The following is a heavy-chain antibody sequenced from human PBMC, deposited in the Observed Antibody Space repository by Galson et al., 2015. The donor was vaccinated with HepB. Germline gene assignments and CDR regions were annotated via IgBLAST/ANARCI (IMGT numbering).Heavy chain of an antibody. Sequence: LRLSCAASGFTFSSYSMNWVRQAPGKGLEWVSSISSSSSYIYYADSVKGRFTISRDNAKNSLYLQMNSLRAEDTAVYYCARDGYSSGWYDGLDYWGQGTLVTVSS. V-gene: IGHV3-21*01. CDR2: ISSSSSYI. J-gene: IGHJ4*02. CDR1: GFTFSSYS. CDR3: ARDGYSSGWYDGLDY. D-gene: IGHD6-19*01.